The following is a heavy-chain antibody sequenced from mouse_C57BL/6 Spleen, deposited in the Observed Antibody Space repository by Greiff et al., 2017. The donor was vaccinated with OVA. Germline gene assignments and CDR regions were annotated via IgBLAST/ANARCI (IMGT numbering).Heavy chain of an antibody. CDR2: INPSNGDT. CDR1: GFTFTSYW. D-gene: IGHD2-13*01. CDR3: ARGDIDY. Sequence: QVQLQQPGTELVKPGASVKLSCTASGFTFTSYWMHWVKQRPEQGLEWIGNINPSNGDTNYNEKFKSQATLPVDKSSSTAYMQLSSLTSEDSAVYYCARGDIDYWGQGTTVTVSA. V-gene: IGHV1-53*01. J-gene: IGHJ3*01.